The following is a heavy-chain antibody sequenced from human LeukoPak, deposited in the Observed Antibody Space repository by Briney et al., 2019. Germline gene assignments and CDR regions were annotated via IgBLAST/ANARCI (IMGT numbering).Heavy chain of an antibody. Sequence: PGGSLRLSCAASGFTFSGYGMHWVRQAPGKGLEWVAVIWYDGSNKYYADSVKGRFTIFRDNSKNTLYLQMNSLRAEDTAVYYCAGYYDSSGYYRDYWGQGTLVTVSS. D-gene: IGHD3-22*01. CDR2: IWYDGSNK. V-gene: IGHV3-33*01. J-gene: IGHJ4*02. CDR3: AGYYDSSGYYRDY. CDR1: GFTFSGYG.